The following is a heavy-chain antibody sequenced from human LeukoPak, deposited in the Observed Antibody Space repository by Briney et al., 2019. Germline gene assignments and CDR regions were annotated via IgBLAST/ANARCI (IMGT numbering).Heavy chain of an antibody. CDR1: GGSISSSTYY. Sequence: PSETLSLTCTVSGGSISSSTYYWGWIRQPPEKGLEWIASISYVGSAYYNPSFNSRAPISVDTSKNQFSLKLSSVTAADTAVYYCASLVDTAMVRDYWGQGTLVTVSS. CDR2: ISYVGSA. J-gene: IGHJ4*02. CDR3: ASLVDTAMVRDY. V-gene: IGHV4-39*01. D-gene: IGHD5-18*01.